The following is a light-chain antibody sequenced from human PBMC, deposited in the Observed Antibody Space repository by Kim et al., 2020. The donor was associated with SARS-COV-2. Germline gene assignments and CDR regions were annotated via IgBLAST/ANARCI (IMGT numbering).Light chain of an antibody. CDR1: SSDIDDYNY. CDR2: EVT. J-gene: IGLJ3*02. V-gene: IGLV2-14*01. CDR3: SSYTSSSGLMV. Sequence: LTQPASVSGSPGQSITISCTGTSSDIDDYNYVSWYQQHPGKAPKLMIYEVTKRPSGVSYRFSGSKSGNTASLTISGLQAEDEADYYCSSYTSSSGLMVFGGGTQLTVL.